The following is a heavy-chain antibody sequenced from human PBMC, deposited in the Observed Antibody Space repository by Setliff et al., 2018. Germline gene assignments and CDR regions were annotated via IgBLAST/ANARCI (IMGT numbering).Heavy chain of an antibody. V-gene: IGHV1-18*03. D-gene: IGHD4-4*01. Sequence: GASVKVSCKASGYIFTSYGFSWVRQAPGQGLEWMGWISTYNGKTNYAQKFQGRVTMTTDTSASTAYMDLSSLRSDDMAVYYCARGRPTANPYYYYYMDVWGKGTTVTVSS. CDR1: GYIFTSYG. J-gene: IGHJ6*03. CDR3: ARGRPTANPYYYYYMDV. CDR2: ISTYNGKT.